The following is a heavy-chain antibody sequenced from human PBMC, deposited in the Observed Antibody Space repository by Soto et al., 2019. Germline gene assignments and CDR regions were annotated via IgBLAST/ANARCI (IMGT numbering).Heavy chain of an antibody. J-gene: IGHJ4*02. CDR2: IHHSGST. D-gene: IGHD3-3*01. Sequence: ASETLSLTCAVSGVSISSGNWWSWVRQPPGKGLEFIGEIHHSGSTNYNPSLKSRLSMSVDKSKNQFSLNLGSVSAADTAVYYCARYRAASGTYYFDNWGLGTLVTVSS. CDR1: GVSISSGNW. CDR3: ARYRAASGTYYFDN. V-gene: IGHV4-4*02.